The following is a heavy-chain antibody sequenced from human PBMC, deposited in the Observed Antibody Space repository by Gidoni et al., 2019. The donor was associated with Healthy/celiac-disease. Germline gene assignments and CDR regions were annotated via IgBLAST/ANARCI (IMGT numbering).Heavy chain of an antibody. CDR1: GGSVSSGSYY. V-gene: IGHV4-61*01. J-gene: IGHJ4*02. CDR2: IYYSGST. CDR3: ARVYYDFWSGYSKFDY. Sequence: QVQLQESGPGLVKPSETLSLPCTVSGGSVSSGSYYWSWIRQPPGKGLEWIGYIYYSGSTNYNPSLKSRVTISVDTSKNQFSLKLSSVTAADTAVYYCARVYYDFWSGYSKFDYWGQGTLVTVSS. D-gene: IGHD3-3*01.